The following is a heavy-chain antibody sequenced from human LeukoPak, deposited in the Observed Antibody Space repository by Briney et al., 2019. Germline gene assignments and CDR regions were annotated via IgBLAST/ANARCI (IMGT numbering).Heavy chain of an antibody. CDR3: ARDLLGAQYSGSYKGMDY. J-gene: IGHJ4*02. CDR2: ISCYNDNI. CDR1: GYTFTAYG. V-gene: IGHV1-18*01. D-gene: IGHD1-26*01. Sequence: GASVNVSCKASGYTFTAYGISWVRQAPGQGLEWMGWISCYNDNIHYAQKFQGRVTMTRDSSTSMVLMELRSLRSDDTAVYYCARDLLGAQYSGSYKGMDYWGQGTLVTVAS.